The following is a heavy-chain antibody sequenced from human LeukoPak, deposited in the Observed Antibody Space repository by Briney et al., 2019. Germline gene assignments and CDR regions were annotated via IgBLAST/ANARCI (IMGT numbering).Heavy chain of an antibody. CDR1: GDSVSSHSAD. V-gene: IGHV6-1*01. CDR2: TYYRSKWYN. D-gene: IGHD3-10*01. CDR3: VRGSSGWFDP. J-gene: IGHJ5*02. Sequence: SQTLSLTCDISGDSVSSHSADWNWIRQSPSSGLEWLGRTYYRSKWYNGYAVAVKSRITINPDTSKNQFSLQLNSVTPEDTAVYYCVRGSSGWFDPWGQGTLVIVSS.